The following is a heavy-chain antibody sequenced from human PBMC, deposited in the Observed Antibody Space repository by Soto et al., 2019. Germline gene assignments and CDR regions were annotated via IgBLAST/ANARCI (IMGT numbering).Heavy chain of an antibody. V-gene: IGHV3-30-3*01. J-gene: IGHJ6*02. Sequence: GGSLRLSCAASGFTFSSCAMHWVRQAPGKGLEWVAVISYDGSNKYYADSVKGRFTISRDNSKNTLYLQMNSLRAEDTAVYYCARGYSSSSYYYYGMDVWGQGTTVTVSS. CDR3: ARGYSSSSYYYYGMDV. CDR2: ISYDGSNK. D-gene: IGHD6-6*01. CDR1: GFTFSSCA.